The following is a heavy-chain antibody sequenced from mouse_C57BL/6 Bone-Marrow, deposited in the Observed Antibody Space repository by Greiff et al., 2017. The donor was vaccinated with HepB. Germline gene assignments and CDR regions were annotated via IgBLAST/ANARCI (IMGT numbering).Heavy chain of an antibody. J-gene: IGHJ3*01. CDR2: IHPNSGST. CDR3: ARDKAYYYGSTAFAY. CDR1: GYTFTSYW. Sequence: QVQLKQPGAELVKPGASVKLSCKASGYTFTSYWMHWVKQRPGQGLEWIGMIHPNSGSTNYNEKFKSKATLTVDKSSSTAYMQLSSLTSEDSAVYYCARDKAYYYGSTAFAYWGHGTLVTVSA. D-gene: IGHD1-1*01. V-gene: IGHV1-64*01.